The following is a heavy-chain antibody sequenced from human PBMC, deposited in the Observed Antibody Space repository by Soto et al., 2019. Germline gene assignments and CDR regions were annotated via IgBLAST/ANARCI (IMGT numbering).Heavy chain of an antibody. Sequence: SETLSLTCTVSGGSISSGDYYLSWIRQPPGKGLEWIGYIYYSGSTYYNPSLKSRVTISVDTSKNQFSLKLSSVTAADTAVYSCARDLLNSSGYYYFDYWGQGTLVTVSS. V-gene: IGHV4-30-4*01. CDR3: ARDLLNSSGYYYFDY. D-gene: IGHD3-22*01. J-gene: IGHJ4*02. CDR1: GGSISSGDYY. CDR2: IYYSGST.